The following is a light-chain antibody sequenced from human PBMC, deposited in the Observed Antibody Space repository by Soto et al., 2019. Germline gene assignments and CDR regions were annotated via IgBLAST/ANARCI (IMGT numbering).Light chain of an antibody. V-gene: IGLV1-47*01. CDR3: AAWDDSLSGYV. CDR2: RNN. Sequence: QPVLTQPPSASGTPGQRVTISCSGSSSNIGNHYVYWYQHLPGTAPKLLIYRNNQRPSGVPDRFSGSHSGTSRSLAISGLRSEDEADYYCAAWDDSLSGYVFGTGTKVTVL. J-gene: IGLJ1*01. CDR1: SSNIGNHY.